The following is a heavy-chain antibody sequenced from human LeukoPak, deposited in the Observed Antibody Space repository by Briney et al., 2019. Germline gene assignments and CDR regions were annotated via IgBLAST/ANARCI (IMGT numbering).Heavy chain of an antibody. V-gene: IGHV2-70*11. J-gene: IGHJ4*02. CDR2: IDWDDDK. CDR3: ARTYYYGSGSYYQGPYYFDY. D-gene: IGHD3-10*01. Sequence: SGPTLVNPTQTLTLTCSFSGFSLSTSGMCVSGIRQPPGKALEWLARIDWDDDKYYSTSLKTRLTISKDTSKNQVVLAMTNMDPVDTATYYCARTYYYGSGSYYQGPYYFDYWGQGTLVTVSS. CDR1: GFSLSTSGMC.